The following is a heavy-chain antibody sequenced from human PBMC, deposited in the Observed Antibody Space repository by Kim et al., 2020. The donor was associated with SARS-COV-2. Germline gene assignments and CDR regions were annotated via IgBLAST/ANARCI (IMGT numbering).Heavy chain of an antibody. Sequence: SETLSLTCAVSGGSISSSNWWSWVRQPPGKGLEWIGEIYHSGSTNYNPSLKSRVTISVDKSKNQFSLKLSSVTAADTAVYYCARDLLALIVGGMDVWGQGTTVTVSS. V-gene: IGHV4-4*02. D-gene: IGHD1-26*01. J-gene: IGHJ6*02. CDR2: IYHSGST. CDR3: ARDLLALIVGGMDV. CDR1: GGSISSSNW.